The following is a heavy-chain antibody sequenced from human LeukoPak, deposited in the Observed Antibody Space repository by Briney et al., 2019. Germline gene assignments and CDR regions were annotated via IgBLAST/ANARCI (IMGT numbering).Heavy chain of an antibody. D-gene: IGHD2-2*01. CDR2: IYYSGST. CDR1: GGSISSYY. Sequence: SETLSLTCTVSGGSISSYYWSWIRQPPGKGLEWIGYIYYSGSTNYNPSLKSRVTISVDTSKNQFSLKLSSVTAADTAVYYCARDSLIYCSSTSCPLGGMDVWGQGTTVTVSS. V-gene: IGHV4-59*01. J-gene: IGHJ6*02. CDR3: ARDSLIYCSSTSCPLGGMDV.